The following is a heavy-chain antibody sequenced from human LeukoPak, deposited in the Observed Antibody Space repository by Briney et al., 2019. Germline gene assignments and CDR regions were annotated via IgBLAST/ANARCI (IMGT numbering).Heavy chain of an antibody. D-gene: IGHD7-27*01. CDR2: IHPDGGDK. Sequence: GGSLRLSCAASEFIFRNYWMSWVRQAPGKGLEWVANIHPDGGDKYYVDSVRGRFTIYRDNAKNSLFLQMNSLTVDDTAVYYCARDLGFSSEDYWGQGTLVTVSS. CDR3: ARDLGFSSEDY. CDR1: EFIFRNYW. V-gene: IGHV3-7*01. J-gene: IGHJ4*02.